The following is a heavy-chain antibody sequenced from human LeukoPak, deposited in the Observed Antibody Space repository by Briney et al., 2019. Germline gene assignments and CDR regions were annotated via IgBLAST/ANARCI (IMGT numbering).Heavy chain of an antibody. D-gene: IGHD3-22*01. Sequence: GESLKISCKGSGYRFTSYWIGWVRQMPGKGLEWMGIIYPGDSDTRYSPSFQGQVTISADKSISTAYLQWSSLKVSDTAIYYCARYYYDSSDYPQDYWGQGTLVTVSS. V-gene: IGHV5-51*01. CDR2: IYPGDSDT. CDR1: GYRFTSYW. J-gene: IGHJ4*02. CDR3: ARYYYDSSDYPQDY.